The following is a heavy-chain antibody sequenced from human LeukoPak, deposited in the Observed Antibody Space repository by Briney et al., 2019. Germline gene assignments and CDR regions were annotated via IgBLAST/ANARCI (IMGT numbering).Heavy chain of an antibody. CDR1: GFTFSSNG. CDR3: ARVEYCNVGNCYFRPGAY. Sequence: GGSLRLSCAASGFTFSSNGMSWVRQAPGRGLEWVSAISASGGSTFYADSVKGRFTISRDNAENTLYLQMNSLRVEDTAVYYCARVEYCNVGNCYFRPGAYWGQGTLVTVSS. D-gene: IGHD2-15*01. V-gene: IGHV3-23*01. CDR2: ISASGGST. J-gene: IGHJ4*02.